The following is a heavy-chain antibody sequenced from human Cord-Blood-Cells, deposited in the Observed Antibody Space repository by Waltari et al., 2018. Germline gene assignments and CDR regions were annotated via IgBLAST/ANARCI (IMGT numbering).Heavy chain of an antibody. D-gene: IGHD3-22*01. Sequence: QVQLVQSGAEVKKPGASVKVSCKASGYTFTSYDINWVRQATGHGLEWMGWMNPNSGKTGYAKKFQGRVTMTRNTSISTAYMELSSLRSEDTAVYYCARGASRFYYYDSSGYYYYWGQGTLVTVSS. CDR3: ARGASRFYYYDSSGYYYY. CDR2: MNPNSGKT. J-gene: IGHJ4*02. CDR1: GYTFTSYD. V-gene: IGHV1-8*01.